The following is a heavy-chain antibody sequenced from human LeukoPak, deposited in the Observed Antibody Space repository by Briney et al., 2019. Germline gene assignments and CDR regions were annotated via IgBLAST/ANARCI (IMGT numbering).Heavy chain of an antibody. CDR1: GFTFDDYA. Sequence: GRSLRLSCAASGFTFDDYAMRWVRQAPGKGLEWVSGISWNSGSIGYADSVKGRFTISRDNAKNSLHLQMNSLRAEDTALYYCAKGPGAAVAKRYIQHWGQGTLVTVSS. V-gene: IGHV3-9*01. D-gene: IGHD6-19*01. CDR2: ISWNSGSI. J-gene: IGHJ1*01. CDR3: AKGPGAAVAKRYIQH.